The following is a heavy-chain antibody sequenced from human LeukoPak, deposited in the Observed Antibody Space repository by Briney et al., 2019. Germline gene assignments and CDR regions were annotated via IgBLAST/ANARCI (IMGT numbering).Heavy chain of an antibody. V-gene: IGHV3-23*01. CDR2: ISSGSGET. J-gene: IGHJ3*02. CDR3: AKGRGAFDI. CDR1: GFTFSSNA. Sequence: PGGSLRLSCAASGFTFSSNAMSWVRQAPGKGLEWVSGISSGSGETAHAASVKGRFTISRDNSKNTLYLQMNSLRADDTAVYYCAKGRGAFDIWGQGTMVTVSS. D-gene: IGHD3-10*01.